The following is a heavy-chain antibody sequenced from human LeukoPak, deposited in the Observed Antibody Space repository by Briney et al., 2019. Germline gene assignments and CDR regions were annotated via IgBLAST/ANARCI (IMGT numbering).Heavy chain of an antibody. Sequence: GGSLRLSCAASGFTFSSYAMSWVRQAPGKGLEWVSALSGSGGSTYYADSVKGRFTISGDIATNSVYLQMNSLRAEDTALYYCVRDGNRGYDMDVWGQGTAVTVSS. CDR1: GFTFSSYA. CDR2: LSGSGGST. V-gene: IGHV3-23*01. CDR3: VRDGNRGYDMDV. D-gene: IGHD3-10*01. J-gene: IGHJ6*02.